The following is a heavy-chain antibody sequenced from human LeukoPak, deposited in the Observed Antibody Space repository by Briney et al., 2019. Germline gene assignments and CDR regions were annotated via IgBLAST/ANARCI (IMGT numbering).Heavy chain of an antibody. CDR1: GGSFSGHY. V-gene: IGHV4-59*08. Sequence: SETLSLTCAVYGGSFSGHYWSWIRQPPGKGLEWIGYIYYSGSTNYNPSLKSRVTMSVDTSKNQFSLKLTSVTAADTAVYYCATLQSSGYDYSDYWGQGILVTVSS. J-gene: IGHJ4*02. D-gene: IGHD3-22*01. CDR2: IYYSGST. CDR3: ATLQSSGYDYSDY.